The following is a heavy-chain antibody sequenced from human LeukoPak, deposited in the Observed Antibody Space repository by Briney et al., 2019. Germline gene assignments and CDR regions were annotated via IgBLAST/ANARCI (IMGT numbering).Heavy chain of an antibody. Sequence: PSETPSLTCTVSGGSISSGGYYWSWIRQHPGKGLEWIGYIYYSGSTYYNPSLKSRVTISVDTSKNQFSLKLSSVTAADTAVYYCAGLVVAATTVDYWGQGTLVTVSS. D-gene: IGHD2-15*01. CDR3: AGLVVAATTVDY. V-gene: IGHV4-31*03. J-gene: IGHJ4*02. CDR1: GGSISSGGYY. CDR2: IYYSGST.